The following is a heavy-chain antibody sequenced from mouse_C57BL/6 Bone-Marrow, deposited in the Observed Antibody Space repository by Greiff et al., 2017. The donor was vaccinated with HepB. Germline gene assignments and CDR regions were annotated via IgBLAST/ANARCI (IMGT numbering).Heavy chain of an antibody. CDR1: GYTFTSYW. J-gene: IGHJ4*01. V-gene: IGHV1-69*01. CDR2: IDPSDSYT. Sequence: QVQLQQPGAELVMPGASVKLSCKASGYTFTSYWMHWVKQRPGQGLEWIVEIDPSDSYTNYNQKFKGKSTLTVDKSSSTAYMQLSSLTSEYSAVYYCARSHAMDYWGQGTSVTVSS. CDR3: ARSHAMDY.